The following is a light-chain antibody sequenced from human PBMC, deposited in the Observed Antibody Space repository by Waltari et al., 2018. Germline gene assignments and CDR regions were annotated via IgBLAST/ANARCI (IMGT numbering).Light chain of an antibody. Sequence: QSALTQPASVSGSPGQSITISCTGASSDVGSYHLVSWYQQHPGKAPKLLIYDVTQRPSGVSDRFSGSQSGNTAYLTISGLQAEDEADYHCSSYAGSNTVVVFGGGTKVTVL. V-gene: IGLV2-23*02. J-gene: IGLJ2*01. CDR3: SSYAGSNTVVV. CDR1: SSDVGSYHL. CDR2: DVT.